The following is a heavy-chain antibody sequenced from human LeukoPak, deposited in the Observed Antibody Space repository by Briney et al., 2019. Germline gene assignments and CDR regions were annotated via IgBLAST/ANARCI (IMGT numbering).Heavy chain of an antibody. CDR3: TTDLPYIRYCSGGSCYRDY. CDR2: ISGSGGST. Sequence: PGGSLRLSCAASGFTFSSYAMSWVRQAPGKGLEWVSAISGSGGSTYYADSVKGRFTISRDNSKNTLYLQMNSLRAEDTAVYYCTTDLPYIRYCSGGSCYRDYWGQGTLVTVSS. V-gene: IGHV3-23*01. J-gene: IGHJ4*02. D-gene: IGHD2-15*01. CDR1: GFTFSSYA.